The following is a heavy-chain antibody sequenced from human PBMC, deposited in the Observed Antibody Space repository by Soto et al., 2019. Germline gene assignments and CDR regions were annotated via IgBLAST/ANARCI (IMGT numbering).Heavy chain of an antibody. CDR1: GYTFTSYD. CDR3: ARGGSGSYRARSYYYGMDV. CDR2: MNPNSGNT. J-gene: IGHJ6*02. V-gene: IGHV1-8*01. D-gene: IGHD1-26*01. Sequence: QVQLVQSGAEVKKPGASVKVSCKASGYTFTSYDINWVRQATGQGLEWMGWMNPNSGNTGYAQKFQGRVTMTRNTXXSXAXXELSSLRSEDTAVYYCARGGSGSYRARSYYYGMDVWGQGTTVTVSS.